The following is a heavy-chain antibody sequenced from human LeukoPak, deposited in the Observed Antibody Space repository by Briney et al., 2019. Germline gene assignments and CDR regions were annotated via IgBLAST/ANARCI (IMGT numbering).Heavy chain of an antibody. D-gene: IGHD1-20*01. J-gene: IGHJ3*02. CDR1: GGSISSAGYY. Sequence: PSQTLSLTCTVSGGSISSAGYYWSWIRQPPGKGLEWIGYIYYSGSTYYNPSLKSRVTISVDTSKNQFSLKLSSVTAADTAVYYCARSYDWNAFDIWGQGTMVTVSS. V-gene: IGHV4-30-4*08. CDR3: ARSYDWNAFDI. CDR2: IYYSGST.